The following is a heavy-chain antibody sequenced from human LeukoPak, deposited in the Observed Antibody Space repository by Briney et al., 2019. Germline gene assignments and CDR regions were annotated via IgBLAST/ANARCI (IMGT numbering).Heavy chain of an antibody. CDR2: IYNNGIN. CDR3: ARVHYYDSSGDY. Sequence: PPETLSLTCTVSADSTSSHYWSCIRQPPGKVMEWIGYIYNNGINSYNPSLKGPVTISVDTSKNQCAQNLSSVSAWDTAVYYCARVHYYDSSGDYWGEGTLVTVSS. CDR1: ADSTSSHY. D-gene: IGHD3-22*01. V-gene: IGHV4-59*11. J-gene: IGHJ4*02.